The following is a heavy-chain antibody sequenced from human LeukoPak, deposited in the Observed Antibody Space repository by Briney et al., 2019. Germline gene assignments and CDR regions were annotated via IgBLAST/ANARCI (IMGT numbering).Heavy chain of an antibody. J-gene: IGHJ4*02. CDR2: IYYSGGN. CDR1: GGSISSSGYY. Sequence: SETLSLTCTVSGGSISSSGYYWGWIRQPPGKGLEWIGSIYYSGGNYYNPSLNSRVTISVDTSKNQFSLRLSSVTAADTAVYYCARGPYYFDSWGPGTLVAVSS. V-gene: IGHV4-39*07. CDR3: ARGPYYFDS.